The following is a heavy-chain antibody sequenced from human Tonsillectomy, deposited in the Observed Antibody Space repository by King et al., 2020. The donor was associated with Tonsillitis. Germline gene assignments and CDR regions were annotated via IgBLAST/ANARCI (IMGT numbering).Heavy chain of an antibody. J-gene: IGHJ4*02. CDR2: INPNSGGP. V-gene: IGHV1-2*02. CDR1: GYTFTGYY. D-gene: IGHD5-18*01. CDR3: ASGTPGDTVDY. Sequence: VQLVESGAEVKKPGASVKVSCKASGYTFTGYYMHWVRQAPGQGLEWMGWINPNSGGPNYAQKFQGRVTMTRDTSISTAYMELSRLRSDDTAVYYCASGTPGDTVDYWGQGTLVTVSS.